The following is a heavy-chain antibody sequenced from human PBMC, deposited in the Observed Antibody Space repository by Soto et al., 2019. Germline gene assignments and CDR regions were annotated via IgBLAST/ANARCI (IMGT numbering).Heavy chain of an antibody. CDR2: ISWNSGNI. CDR1: GFTFDDFA. CDR3: AKGAVTSIFGYFDY. V-gene: IGHV3-9*01. Sequence: EVHLVESGGGLVQPGRSLRLSCAASGFTFDDFAMHWVRQVPGKGLEWVSSISWNSGNIVYADSVKGRFTISRDSAKNSLYLQMNSLRTEDTALYYCAKGAVTSIFGYFDYWGRGTLVTVSS. D-gene: IGHD3-3*01. J-gene: IGHJ4*02.